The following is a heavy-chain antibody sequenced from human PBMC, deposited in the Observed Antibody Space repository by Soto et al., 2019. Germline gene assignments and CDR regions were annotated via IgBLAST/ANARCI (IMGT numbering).Heavy chain of an antibody. Sequence: GXSVKVSCKASGGTFSSYAISWVRQAPGQGLEWMGGIIPIFGTANYAQKFQGRVTITADKSTSTAYMELSSLRSENTAVYYCASITIFGVVTLNTYYYYGMDVWGQGTKVTVSS. V-gene: IGHV1-69*06. D-gene: IGHD3-3*01. CDR1: GGTFSSYA. CDR3: ASITIFGVVTLNTYYYYGMDV. J-gene: IGHJ6*02. CDR2: IIPIFGTA.